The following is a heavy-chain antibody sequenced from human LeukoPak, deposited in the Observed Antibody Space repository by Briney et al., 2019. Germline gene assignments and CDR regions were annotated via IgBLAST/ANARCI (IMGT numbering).Heavy chain of an antibody. CDR3: ARDSSGYPYYFDY. Sequence: PSETLSLTCAVYGASFSGYYWSWIRQPPGKGLEWIGEINHSGSTNYNPSLKSRLTMSVDTSKNQFSLKLSSVTAADTAVYYCARDSSGYPYYFDYWGQGTLVTVSS. CDR1: GASFSGYY. V-gene: IGHV4-34*01. CDR2: INHSGST. J-gene: IGHJ4*02. D-gene: IGHD3-22*01.